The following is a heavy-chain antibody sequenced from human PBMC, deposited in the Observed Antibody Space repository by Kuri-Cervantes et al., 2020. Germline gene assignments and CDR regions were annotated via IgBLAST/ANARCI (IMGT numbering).Heavy chain of an antibody. CDR3: AISEGHAGSGFPLLSY. J-gene: IGHJ4*02. V-gene: IGHV1-69*13. CDR1: GGTFSSYA. CDR2: IIPIFGTA. D-gene: IGHD6-19*01. Sequence: SVKVSCKASGGTFSSYAISWVRQAPGQGLEWMGGIIPIFGTANYAQKFQGRVTITADESTSTAYMELSSLRSDDTAVYYCAISEGHAGSGFPLLSYWGQGTLVTVSS.